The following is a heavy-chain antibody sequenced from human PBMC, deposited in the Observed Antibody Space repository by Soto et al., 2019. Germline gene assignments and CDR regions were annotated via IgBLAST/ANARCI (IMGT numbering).Heavy chain of an antibody. CDR2: IHYSGST. V-gene: IGHV4-59*01. CDR3: ARVPAVASAIPSLWFDP. J-gene: IGHJ5*02. Sequence: SETLSLTCNVSGGSISRYYWSWIRQPPGKGLEWIGYIHYSGSTKYNPSLKSRVTISVDTSKNQFSLKLTSVTAADTAVYFCARVPAVASAIPSLWFDPWGQGTLVTVSS. CDR1: GGSISRYY. D-gene: IGHD6-19*01.